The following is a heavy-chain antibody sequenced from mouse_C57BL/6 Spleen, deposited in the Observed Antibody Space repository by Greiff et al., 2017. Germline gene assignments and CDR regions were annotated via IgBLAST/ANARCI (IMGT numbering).Heavy chain of an antibody. CDR2: IAPSDSYT. V-gene: IGHV1-69*01. Sequence: VQLQQPGAELVMPGASVKLSCKASGYTFTSYWMHWVKQRPGQGLEWIGEIAPSDSYTNYNQKFKGKSTLTVDKSSSTAYMQLSSLTSEASAVYYCANGNLYAMDYWGQGTSVTVSS. J-gene: IGHJ4*01. CDR3: ANGNLYAMDY. CDR1: GYTFTSYW. D-gene: IGHD2-1*01.